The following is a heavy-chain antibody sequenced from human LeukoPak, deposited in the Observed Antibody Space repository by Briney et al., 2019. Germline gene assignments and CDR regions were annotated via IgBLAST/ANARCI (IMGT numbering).Heavy chain of an antibody. D-gene: IGHD2-15*01. Sequence: GGSLRLSCAASGFTFSSYAMSWVRQAPGKGLEWVSAISGSGGSTYYADSVKGRLTISRDNSKNTLYLQMNSLRAEDTAVYYCAKGHGIWWFFFDYWGQGTLVTVSS. J-gene: IGHJ4*02. CDR2: ISGSGGST. V-gene: IGHV3-23*01. CDR3: AKGHGIWWFFFDY. CDR1: GFTFSSYA.